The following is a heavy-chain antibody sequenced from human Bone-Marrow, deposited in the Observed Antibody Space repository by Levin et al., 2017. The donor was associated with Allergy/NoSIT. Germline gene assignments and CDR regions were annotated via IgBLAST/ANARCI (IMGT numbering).Heavy chain of an antibody. CDR3: ASQYSASSTWGY. J-gene: IGHJ4*02. D-gene: IGHD1-26*01. CDR1: GGSISTTTYY. V-gene: IGHV4-39*07. Sequence: AGGSLRLSCTVSGGSISTTTYYWGWIRQPPGKGLEWIGSISYSGTTYYNPSLKSRVTISVDTSKNQFSLKLPSVTAEDTAVYFCASQYSASSTWGYWGQGTLVNVSS. CDR2: ISYSGTT.